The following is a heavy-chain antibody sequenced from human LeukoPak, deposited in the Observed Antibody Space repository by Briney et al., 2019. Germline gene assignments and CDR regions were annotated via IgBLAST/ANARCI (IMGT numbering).Heavy chain of an antibody. Sequence: APVKVSCKASGCTFTSYYMHWVRQAPGQGLEWMGIINPSGGSTSYAQKFQGRVTMTRDTSTSTVYMELSSLRSEDTAVYYCARSDNYYDSSGYYNYWGQGTLVTVSS. CDR1: GCTFTSYY. CDR2: INPSGGST. V-gene: IGHV1-46*01. CDR3: ARSDNYYDSSGYYNY. J-gene: IGHJ4*02. D-gene: IGHD3-22*01.